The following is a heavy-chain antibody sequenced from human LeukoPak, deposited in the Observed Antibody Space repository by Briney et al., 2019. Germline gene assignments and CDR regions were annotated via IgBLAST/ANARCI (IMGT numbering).Heavy chain of an antibody. CDR2: ISGSGGST. D-gene: IGHD3-10*01. CDR3: ARRFGELEPAFDT. Sequence: SGGSLRLSCAASGFTFSSYAMSWVRQAPGKGLEWVSAISGSGGSTYYADSVKGRFTISRDNSKNTLYLQMNSLRAEDTAFYYCARRFGELEPAFDTWGQGTMVTVSS. J-gene: IGHJ3*02. CDR1: GFTFSSYA. V-gene: IGHV3-23*01.